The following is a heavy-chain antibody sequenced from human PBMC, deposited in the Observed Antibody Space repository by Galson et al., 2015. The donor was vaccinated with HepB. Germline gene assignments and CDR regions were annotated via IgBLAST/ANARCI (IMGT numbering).Heavy chain of an antibody. V-gene: IGHV3-15*01. CDR3: TAGILIAVVSVATDYFDY. D-gene: IGHD2-2*01. Sequence: SLRLSCAASGFTFSNAWMNWVRQAPGKGLEWVGRIKSKRDGGATDYAAPVKSRFIISRDDSKNMLYLQMNSLKSEDTAVYYCTAGILIAVVSVATDYFDYWGQGTLVTVSS. CDR2: IKSKRDGGAT. CDR1: GFTFSNAW. J-gene: IGHJ4*02.